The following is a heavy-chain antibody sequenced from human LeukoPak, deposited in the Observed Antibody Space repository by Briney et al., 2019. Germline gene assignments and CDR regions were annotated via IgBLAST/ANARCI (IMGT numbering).Heavy chain of an antibody. D-gene: IGHD4-17*01. CDR1: GFTFNTYT. V-gene: IGHV3-21*01. CDR3: AKEIWPTVTTPGWTYFDY. Sequence: GGSLRLSCAASGFTFNTYTMNWVRQAPGKGLEWVSSISSSSVYIYYADSVKGRFTISRDNSKNTLYLQMNSLRAEDTAVYYCAKEIWPTVTTPGWTYFDYWGQGALVTVSS. CDR2: ISSSSVYI. J-gene: IGHJ4*02.